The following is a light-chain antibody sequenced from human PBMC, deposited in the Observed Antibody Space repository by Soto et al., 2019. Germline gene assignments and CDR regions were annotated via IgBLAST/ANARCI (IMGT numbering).Light chain of an antibody. CDR2: EVN. CDR3: CSYTSSSTPVV. CDR1: PSDVGGYIS. Sequence: QSGLTQPPSASGSPGQSVTISCTGTPSDVGGYISVSWYQQRPGKAPKLIIYEVNKRPSGVPDRFSGSKSGITAFLTVSGLQADDEAEYYCCSYTSSSTPVVFGGGTKVTVL. J-gene: IGLJ2*01. V-gene: IGLV2-8*01.